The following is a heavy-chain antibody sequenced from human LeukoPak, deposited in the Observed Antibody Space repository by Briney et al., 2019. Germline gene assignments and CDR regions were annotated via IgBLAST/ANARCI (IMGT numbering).Heavy chain of an antibody. J-gene: IGHJ3*02. Sequence: SETLSLTCAVYGGSFSGYYWSWIRQPPGKGLEWIGEINHSGSTNYNPSLKSRVTISVDTSKNQFSLKLSSVTAADTAVYYSARGPHSDRVAFDIWGQGTMVTVSS. V-gene: IGHV4-34*01. CDR1: GGSFSGYY. D-gene: IGHD5-18*01. CDR3: ARGPHSDRVAFDI. CDR2: INHSGST.